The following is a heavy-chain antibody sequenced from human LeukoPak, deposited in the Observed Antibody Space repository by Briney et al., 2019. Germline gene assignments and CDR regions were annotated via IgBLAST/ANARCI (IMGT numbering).Heavy chain of an antibody. D-gene: IGHD4-11*01. CDR3: AKASPYSNYVAHYYYMDV. CDR1: GFTFSSYA. CDR2: LSGSAIST. J-gene: IGHJ6*03. V-gene: IGHV3-23*01. Sequence: GGSLRLSCAASGFTFSSYAMSWVRQAPGKGLEWVSALSGSAISTYYADSVKGRFTISRDNSKNTLYLQINSLRAEDTAIYYCAKASPYSNYVAHYYYMDVWGKGTTVTVSS.